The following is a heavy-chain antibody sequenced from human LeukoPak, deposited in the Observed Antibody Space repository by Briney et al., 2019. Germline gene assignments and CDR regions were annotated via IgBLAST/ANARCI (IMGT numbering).Heavy chain of an antibody. J-gene: IGHJ5*02. V-gene: IGHV1-18*01. CDR1: GYTFTSYG. CDR3: ARGEISYGDYPLGFDP. Sequence: GASVKVSCKASGYTFTSYGISWVRQAPGQGLEWMGWISAYNGNTNYAQKLQGRVTMTTDTSTSTAYMELRSLRSDDTAVYYCARGEISYGDYPLGFDPWGQGTLVTVSS. D-gene: IGHD4-17*01. CDR2: ISAYNGNT.